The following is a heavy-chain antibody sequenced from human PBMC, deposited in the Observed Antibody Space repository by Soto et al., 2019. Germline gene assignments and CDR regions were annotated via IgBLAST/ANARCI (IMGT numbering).Heavy chain of an antibody. Sequence: ASVKVSCKASGYTFTSYDINWVRQATGQGLEWMGWMNPNSGNTGYAQKFQGRVTMTRDTSISTAYMELSRLRSDDTAVYYCARISTGYYYYGMDVWGQGTTVTVSS. CDR2: MNPNSGNT. CDR3: ARISTGYYYYGMDV. V-gene: IGHV1-8*01. CDR1: GYTFTSYD. D-gene: IGHD4-4*01. J-gene: IGHJ6*02.